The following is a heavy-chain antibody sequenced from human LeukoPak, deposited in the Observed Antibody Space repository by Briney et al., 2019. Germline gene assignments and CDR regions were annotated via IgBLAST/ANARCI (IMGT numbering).Heavy chain of an antibody. CDR3: AKKISGSYSECPDY. V-gene: IGHV3-30*18. CDR1: GFIFSTYG. D-gene: IGHD1-26*01. CDR2: TSSDGSNK. J-gene: IGHJ4*02. Sequence: PGGSLRLSCAASGFIFSTYGMHWVRQAPGKGLEWVAVTSSDGSNKHYADSVKSRFTISRDNSKNTLYLQMNSLRVEDTAVYYCAKKISGSYSECPDYWGQGTLVTVSS.